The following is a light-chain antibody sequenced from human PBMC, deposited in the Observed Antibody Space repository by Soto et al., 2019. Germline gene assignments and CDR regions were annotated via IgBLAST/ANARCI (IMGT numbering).Light chain of an antibody. Sequence: EIVMTQSPATLFVSPGERATLSCRASQSVSSNLAWYQQKPGQAPRLLIYGASTRATGIPARFSGSGSGTEFTITISSRQSEDFAVYYCQQYNNWPPLTFGGGTKVEIK. CDR2: GAS. J-gene: IGKJ4*01. CDR1: QSVSSN. CDR3: QQYNNWPPLT. V-gene: IGKV3-15*01.